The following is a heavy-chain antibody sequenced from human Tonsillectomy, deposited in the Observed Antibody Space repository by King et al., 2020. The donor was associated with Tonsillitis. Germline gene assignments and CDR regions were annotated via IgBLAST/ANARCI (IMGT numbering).Heavy chain of an antibody. Sequence: QLVQSGGGVVQPGRSLRLSCAASGFTFSRYAMHWVRQAPGKGLEWVTIISHDGGNKYHADSVRGQFTISRDNSKKTLYLQMNSLRGEDTAVYYCAMDRAVADYYLYYWGQGTLVTVSS. CDR1: GFTFSRYA. CDR2: ISHDGGNK. J-gene: IGHJ4*02. V-gene: IGHV3-30*04. D-gene: IGHD6-19*01. CDR3: AMDRAVADYYLYY.